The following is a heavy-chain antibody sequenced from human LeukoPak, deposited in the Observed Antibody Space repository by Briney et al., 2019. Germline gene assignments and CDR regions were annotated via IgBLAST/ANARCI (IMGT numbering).Heavy chain of an antibody. CDR3: ARGGQSYGSGSYYSYYFDS. J-gene: IGHJ4*02. D-gene: IGHD3-10*01. CDR2: ISYDGSNK. CDR1: GFTFSSYA. Sequence: GGSLRLSCAASGFTFSSYAMHWVRQAPGKGLEWVAVISYDGSNKYYADSVKGRFTISRDNSKNTLYLQMNSLRVEDTAVYYCARGGQSYGSGSYYSYYFDSWGQGTLVTVSS. V-gene: IGHV3-30-3*01.